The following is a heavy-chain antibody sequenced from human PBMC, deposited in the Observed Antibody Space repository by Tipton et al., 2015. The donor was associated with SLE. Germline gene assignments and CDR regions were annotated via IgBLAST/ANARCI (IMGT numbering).Heavy chain of an antibody. D-gene: IGHD1-7*01. CDR2: ISSSGSIK. CDR1: GFTFSSYE. V-gene: IGHV3-48*03. CDR3: ATAGTTGQKGLYYFDY. J-gene: IGHJ4*02. Sequence: SLRLSCAASGFTFSSYEMNWVRQAPGKGLEWVSYISSSGSIKYYADSVKGRFTISRDNAKNSLYLQMNSLRAEDTAVYYCATAGTTGQKGLYYFDYWGQGTLVTVSS.